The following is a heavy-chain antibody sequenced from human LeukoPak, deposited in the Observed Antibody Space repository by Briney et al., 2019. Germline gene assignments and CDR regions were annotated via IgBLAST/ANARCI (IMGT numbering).Heavy chain of an antibody. J-gene: IGHJ4*02. CDR1: GFTFSNAW. V-gene: IGHV3-15*04. Sequence: GGSLRLSCAASGFTFSNAWMNWVRQAPGKGLEWVGRIERKTDGGTTDYAAPVKGRFTISRDDSKNTLYLQMNSLKTEDTAVYYCIPYGSGSYSADYWGQGTLVTVSS. D-gene: IGHD3-10*01. CDR3: IPYGSGSYSADY. CDR2: IERKTDGGTT.